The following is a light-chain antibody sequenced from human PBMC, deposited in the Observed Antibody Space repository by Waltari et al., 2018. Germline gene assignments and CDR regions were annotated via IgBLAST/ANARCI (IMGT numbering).Light chain of an antibody. CDR2: NAS. CDR3: QQYNSYSLLS. CDR1: QSISNW. Sequence: DIQMTQSPSTLYASVGDRFTITCRASQSISNWLAWYQQKPGKAPKLMIYNASTLESGVPSRFSGRGSGTEFTLTISILQPDDFATYDCQQYNSYSLLSFGGGTKVEIK. V-gene: IGKV1-5*03. J-gene: IGKJ4*01.